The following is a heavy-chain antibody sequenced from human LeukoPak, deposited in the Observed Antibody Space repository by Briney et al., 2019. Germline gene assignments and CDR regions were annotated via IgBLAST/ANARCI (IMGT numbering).Heavy chain of an antibody. Sequence: PGGSLRLSCAASGFTFSSYAMSWVRQAPGKGLEWVSAISANGGSTYYADSVKGRFTISRDNSKNTLYLQMNSLRAEDTAVYYCAKGHSSSPLYLDYWGQGTLVTVSS. CDR1: GFTFSSYA. V-gene: IGHV3-23*01. CDR3: AKGHSSSPLYLDY. J-gene: IGHJ4*02. CDR2: ISANGGST. D-gene: IGHD6-6*01.